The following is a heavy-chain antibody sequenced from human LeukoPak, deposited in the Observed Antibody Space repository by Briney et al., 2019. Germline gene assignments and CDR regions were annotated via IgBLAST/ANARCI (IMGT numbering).Heavy chain of an antibody. Sequence: ASVKVSCKASGYTFTSYSMHWVRQAPRQGLEWMGIINPSGGSTGYAQKFQGRVTMTRDTSTSTVYMELSSLRSEDTAVYYCASGPETLTGYYFDYWGQGTLVTVSS. D-gene: IGHD7-27*01. J-gene: IGHJ4*02. CDR2: INPSGGST. CDR3: ASGPETLTGYYFDY. CDR1: GYTFTSYS. V-gene: IGHV1-46*01.